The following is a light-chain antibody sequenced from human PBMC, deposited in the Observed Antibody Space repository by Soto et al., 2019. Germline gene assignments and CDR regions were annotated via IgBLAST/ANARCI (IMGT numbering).Light chain of an antibody. Sequence: EIVMTQSPATLSVSPGETATLSCRASQSVSSNLAWYQQNPGQTPKLLIYVASTRATGLPARFSGSGSGTEFTLTISSLQSEDFAVYYCQQYNVWPLTFGGGTKVEFK. CDR1: QSVSSN. CDR2: VAS. J-gene: IGKJ4*01. V-gene: IGKV3-15*01. CDR3: QQYNVWPLT.